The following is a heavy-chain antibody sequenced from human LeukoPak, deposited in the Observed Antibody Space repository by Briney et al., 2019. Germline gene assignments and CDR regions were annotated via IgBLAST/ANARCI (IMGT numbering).Heavy chain of an antibody. D-gene: IGHD5-24*01. Sequence: GGSLRLSCTVSGFTVSSNSMSWVRQAPGKGLEWVTFIRYDGSNKYYADSVKGRFTISRDNSKNTLYLQMNSLRAEDTAVYYCAEDRVGRWLQSTRPSVDYWGQGTLVTVSS. CDR2: IRYDGSNK. V-gene: IGHV3-30*02. CDR3: AEDRVGRWLQSTRPSVDY. J-gene: IGHJ4*02. CDR1: GFTVSSNS.